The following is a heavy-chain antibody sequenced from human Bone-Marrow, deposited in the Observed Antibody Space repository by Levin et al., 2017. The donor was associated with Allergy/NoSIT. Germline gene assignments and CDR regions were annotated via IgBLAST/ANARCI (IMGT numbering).Heavy chain of an antibody. Sequence: SGPTLVKPTQTLTLTCTFSGFSLSTSGVGVGWIRQPPGKALEWLALIYWDDDKRYSPSLKSRLTITKDTSKNQVVLTMTNMDPVDTATYYCAHEHRGYDSSGYYYAPTLFDYWGQGTLVTVSS. CDR1: GFSLSTSGVG. J-gene: IGHJ4*02. V-gene: IGHV2-5*02. CDR3: AHEHRGYDSSGYYYAPTLFDY. D-gene: IGHD3-22*01. CDR2: IYWDDDK.